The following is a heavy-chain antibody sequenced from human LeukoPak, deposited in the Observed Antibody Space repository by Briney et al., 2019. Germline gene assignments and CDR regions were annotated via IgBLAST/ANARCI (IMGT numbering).Heavy chain of an antibody. CDR2: ISAYNGNT. J-gene: IGHJ6*02. CDR3: ARTRIRYEDV. D-gene: IGHD3-9*01. V-gene: IGHV1-18*04. CDR1: GYTFTDYY. Sequence: ASVKVSCKASGYTFTDYYMHWVRQAPGQGLEWMGWISAYNGNTNYAQKLQGRVTMTTDTSTSTAYMELRSLRSDDTAVYYCARTRIRYEDVWGQGTTVTVSS.